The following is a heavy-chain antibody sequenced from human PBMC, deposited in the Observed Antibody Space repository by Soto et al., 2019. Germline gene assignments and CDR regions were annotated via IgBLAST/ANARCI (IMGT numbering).Heavy chain of an antibody. CDR1: GFTFSSYS. D-gene: IGHD2-2*01. CDR3: ARCGPYCSRIRWAFDI. J-gene: IGHJ3*02. CDR2: ISSSSSTI. V-gene: IGHV3-48*02. Sequence: PGGSLRLSCAASGFTFSSYSMNWVRQAPGKGLEWVSYISSSSSTIYYADSVKGRFTISRDNAKNSLYLQMNSLRDEDTAVYYCARCGPYCSRIRWAFDIWGQGTMVTVSS.